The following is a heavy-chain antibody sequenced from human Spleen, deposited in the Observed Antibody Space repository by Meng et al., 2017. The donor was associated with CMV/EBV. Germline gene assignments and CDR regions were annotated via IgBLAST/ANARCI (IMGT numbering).Heavy chain of an antibody. CDR1: GFTFSSYA. CDR3: ASVAAARVDFDY. Sequence: GESLKISCAASGFTFSSYAMHWVRQAPGKGLEWVAVISYDGSSKYYADSVKGRFTISRDNSKNTLYLQMNSLRAEDTAVYYCASVAAARVDFDYWGQGTLVTVSS. V-gene: IGHV3-30-3*01. CDR2: ISYDGSSK. D-gene: IGHD6-13*01. J-gene: IGHJ4*02.